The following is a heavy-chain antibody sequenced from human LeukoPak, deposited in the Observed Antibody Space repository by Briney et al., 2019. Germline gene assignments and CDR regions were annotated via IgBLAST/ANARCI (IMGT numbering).Heavy chain of an antibody. J-gene: IGHJ3*02. CDR1: GFTFSDYY. V-gene: IGHV3-11*06. CDR3: VRDSLHAFDI. Sequence: GGSLRLSCAASGFTFSDYYMSWIRQAPGKGLEWISYITDSSYTDYADSVQGRFTTSRDNAKNSLYLQMNSLRAEDTAVYYCVRDSLHAFDIWGQGTMVTVSS. CDR2: ITDSSYT.